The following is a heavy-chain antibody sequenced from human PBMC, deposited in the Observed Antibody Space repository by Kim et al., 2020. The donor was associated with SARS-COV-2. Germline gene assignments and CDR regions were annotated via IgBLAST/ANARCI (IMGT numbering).Heavy chain of an antibody. CDR1: GYTFTSYA. J-gene: IGHJ6*02. V-gene: IGHV1-3*01. CDR2: INAGNGNT. D-gene: IGHD1-26*01. Sequence: ASVKVSCKASGYTFTSYAMHWVRQAPGQRLEWMGWINAGNGNTKYSQKFQGRVTITRDTSASTAYMELSSLRSEDTAVYYCARDLGATVYYYYGMDVWGQGTTVTVSS. CDR3: ARDLGATVYYYYGMDV.